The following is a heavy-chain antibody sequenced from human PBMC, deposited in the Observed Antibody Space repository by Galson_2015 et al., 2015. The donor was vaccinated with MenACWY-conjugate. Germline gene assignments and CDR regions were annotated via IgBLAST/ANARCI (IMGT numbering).Heavy chain of an antibody. CDR3: ATDSPGYSSTWSFDY. CDR2: FDPEDGET. D-gene: IGHD6-13*01. J-gene: IGHJ4*02. V-gene: IGHV1-24*01. CDR1: GYTLTDLS. Sequence: SVKVSCKVSGYTLTDLSMHWVRQAPGKGLEWMGGFDPEDGETIYAQKFQGRVTMTEDTSTDTAYMELSSLRSEDTGVYFCATDSPGYSSTWSFDYWGQGTLVTVSS.